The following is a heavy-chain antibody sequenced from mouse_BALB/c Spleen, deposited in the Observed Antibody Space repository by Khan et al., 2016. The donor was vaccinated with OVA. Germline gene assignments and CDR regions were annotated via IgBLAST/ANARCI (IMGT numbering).Heavy chain of an antibody. CDR1: GYTFSSYW. Sequence: QVQLQQSGGDLMKPGASVKISCKATGYTFSSYWIEWVKQRPGHGLEWIGQIFPGSVSITYNEKFKGKATFTADTSSNTAYMQLSSLTSEDSAVYCCARGGYGGFAFWGQGTLVTVSA. CDR2: IFPGSVSI. CDR3: ARGGYGGFAF. J-gene: IGHJ3*01. V-gene: IGHV1-9*01. D-gene: IGHD2-2*01.